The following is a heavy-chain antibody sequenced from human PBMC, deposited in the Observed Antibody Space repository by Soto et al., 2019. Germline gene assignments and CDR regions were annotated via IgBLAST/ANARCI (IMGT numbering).Heavy chain of an antibody. CDR2: IDPGDSYT. CDR1: GYSFTSYW. D-gene: IGHD6-25*01. CDR3: AREPKRSTGYSSDTTFDY. V-gene: IGHV5-10-1*01. J-gene: IGHJ4*02. Sequence: GESLKISCKGSGYSFTSYWINWVRQMPGKGLEWMGRIDPGDSYTNYSPSFQGHVTISADKSISTAYLQWSSLKASDTAMYYCAREPKRSTGYSSDTTFDYWGQGTLVTVSS.